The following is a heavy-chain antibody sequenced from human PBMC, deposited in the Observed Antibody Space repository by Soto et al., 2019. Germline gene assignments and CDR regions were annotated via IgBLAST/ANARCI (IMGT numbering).Heavy chain of an antibody. CDR1: GYTFTSYG. D-gene: IGHD4-17*01. J-gene: IGHJ6*02. Sequence: ASVKVSCKASGYTFTSYGISWVRQAPGQGLEWMGWINPNSGGTNYAQKFQGRVTMTRDTSISTAYMELSRLRSDDTAVYYCGGGQYFHYDYYYYGMDVWGQGTTVTV. CDR2: INPNSGGT. V-gene: IGHV1-2*02. CDR3: GGGQYFHYDYYYYGMDV.